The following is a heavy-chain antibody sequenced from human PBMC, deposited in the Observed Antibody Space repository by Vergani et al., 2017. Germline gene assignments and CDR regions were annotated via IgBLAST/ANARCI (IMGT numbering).Heavy chain of an antibody. CDR2: ISYDGSNK. Sequence: QVQLVESGGGVVQPGRSLRLSCAASGFTFSSYAMHWVRQAPGKGLEWVAVISYDGSNKYYADSVKGRFTISRDNSKNTLYLQMNSLRAEDTAVYYCAKLPTARYYDSQFDPWGQGTLVTVSS. CDR1: GFTFSSYA. V-gene: IGHV3-30-3*02. CDR3: AKLPTARYYDSQFDP. J-gene: IGHJ5*02. D-gene: IGHD3-3*01.